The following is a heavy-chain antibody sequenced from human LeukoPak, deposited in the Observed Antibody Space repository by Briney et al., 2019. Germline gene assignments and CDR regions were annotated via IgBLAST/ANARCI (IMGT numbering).Heavy chain of an antibody. D-gene: IGHD3-22*01. CDR3: ASLSYDSSGYYFDY. V-gene: IGHV4-59*01. Sequence: KPSETLSLTCAVYGGSFSGYYWSWIRQPPGKGLEWIGYIYYSGSTNYNPPLKSRVTISVDTSKNQFSLKLSSVTAADTAVYYCASLSYDSSGYYFDYWGQGTLVTVSS. CDR2: IYYSGST. J-gene: IGHJ4*02. CDR1: GGSFSGYY.